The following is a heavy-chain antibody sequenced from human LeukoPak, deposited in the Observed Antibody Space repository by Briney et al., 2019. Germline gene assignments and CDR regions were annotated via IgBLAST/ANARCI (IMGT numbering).Heavy chain of an antibody. Sequence: PGGSLRLSCAASGFTFSSYEINWVRQAPGKGLEWVAYISSTDGTIYYADSVKGRFTISRDNARHSASLQMNSLRAEDTAVYYCARPRVGATGWFDPWGQGTLVTVSS. CDR3: ARPRVGATGWFDP. CDR1: GFTFSSYE. J-gene: IGHJ5*02. D-gene: IGHD1-26*01. CDR2: ISSTDGTI. V-gene: IGHV3-48*03.